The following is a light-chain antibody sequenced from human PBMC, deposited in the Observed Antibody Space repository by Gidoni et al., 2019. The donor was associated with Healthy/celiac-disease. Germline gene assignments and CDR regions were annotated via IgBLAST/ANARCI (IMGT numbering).Light chain of an antibody. CDR3: QQYGSSPPEYT. CDR1: QSVSSSY. J-gene: IGKJ2*01. CDR2: VAS. Sequence: EIVLTPSPGTLSLSPGERATRSCRASQSVSSSYLDWYQQKPGQAPRPIIYVASSRATDIPDRFSGSGSGTDFTLTISRLEPEDFAVDYCQQYGSSPPEYTFGQGTKLEIK. V-gene: IGKV3-20*01.